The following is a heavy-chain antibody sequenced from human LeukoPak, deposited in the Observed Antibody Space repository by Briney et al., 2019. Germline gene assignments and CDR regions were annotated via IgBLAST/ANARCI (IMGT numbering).Heavy chain of an antibody. CDR1: GFTFSSYG. CDR3: AKDQYEYSSSPDNNWFDP. Sequence: GSLRLSCAASGFTFSSYGMHWVRQAPGKGLEWVAVISYDGSNKYYADSVKGRFTISRDNSKNTLYLQMNSLRAEDTAVYYCAKDQYEYSSSPDNNWFDPWGQGTLVTVSS. D-gene: IGHD6-6*01. CDR2: ISYDGSNK. J-gene: IGHJ5*02. V-gene: IGHV3-30*18.